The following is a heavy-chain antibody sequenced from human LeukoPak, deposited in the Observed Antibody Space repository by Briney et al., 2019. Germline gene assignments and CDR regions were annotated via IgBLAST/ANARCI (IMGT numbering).Heavy chain of an antibody. CDR2: FDLEDGET. CDR1: GYTLTDLS. V-gene: IGHV1-24*01. J-gene: IGHJ4*02. Sequence: ASVKVSCKVSGYTLTDLSMHWVRQAPGTGLEWMGGFDLEDGETIYAQKFQGRVTMTTDTSTSTAYMELRSLRSDDTAVYYCARFRAGVGEPYGDFWGQGSLVTVSS. CDR3: ARFRAGVGEPYGDF. D-gene: IGHD3-10*01.